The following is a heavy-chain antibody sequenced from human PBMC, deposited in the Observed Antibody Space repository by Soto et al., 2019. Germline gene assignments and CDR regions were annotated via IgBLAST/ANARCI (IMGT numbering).Heavy chain of an antibody. D-gene: IGHD6-13*01. V-gene: IGHV1-69*01. J-gene: IGHJ5*02. CDR2: IIPICGTA. CDR1: GGTFSSYA. CDR3: ARAVGYSSNWFDP. Sequence: QVQLVQSVAEVKKPGSSVKVSCKASGGTFSSYAISWVRQAPGQGLEWMGGIIPICGTANYAQKFQGRVTIAADESTSTAYMELSSLRSEDTAVYYCARAVGYSSNWFDPWGQGTLVTVSS.